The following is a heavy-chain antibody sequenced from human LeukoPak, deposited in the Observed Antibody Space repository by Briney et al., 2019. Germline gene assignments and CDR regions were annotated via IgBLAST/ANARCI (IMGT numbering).Heavy chain of an antibody. D-gene: IGHD3-9*01. CDR3: VIWGDYDVLTGYYVPDY. CDR1: GFTFSNYA. CDR2: ITGSGTSK. J-gene: IGHJ4*02. Sequence: GGSLRLSCVASGFTFSNYAMSWVRQAPGKGLEWVSAITGSGTSKYYADSLKGRFTISRDNSKNTVFLQMNSLRHEDTAIYYCVIWGDYDVLTGYYVPDYWGQGTLVTVSS. V-gene: IGHV3-23*01.